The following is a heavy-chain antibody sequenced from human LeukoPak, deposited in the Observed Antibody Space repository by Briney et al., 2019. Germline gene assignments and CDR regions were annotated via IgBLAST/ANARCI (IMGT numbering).Heavy chain of an antibody. CDR3: ARAQLLFYYYMDV. CDR1: GFTFSSYE. Sequence: GGSLRLSCAASGFTFSSYEMNWVRQAPGKGLEWVSYISSSGSTIYYADSVKGRFTISRDNAKNTLYLQMNSLRAEDTAVYYCARAQLLFYYYMDVWGKGTTVTISS. V-gene: IGHV3-48*03. D-gene: IGHD2-2*01. CDR2: ISSSGSTI. J-gene: IGHJ6*03.